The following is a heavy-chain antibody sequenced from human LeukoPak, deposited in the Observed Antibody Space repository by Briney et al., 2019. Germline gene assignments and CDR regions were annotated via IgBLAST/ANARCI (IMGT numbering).Heavy chain of an antibody. CDR2: IKQDGSEK. V-gene: IGHV3-7*01. Sequence: GGSLRLSCAASGFTFSSYWMSWVRQAPGKGLEWVANIKQDGSEKYYVDSVKGRFTISRDNAKNSLYLQMNSPRAEDTAVYYCARVHGDYSGVPGYWGQGTLVTVSS. CDR3: ARVHGDYSGVPGY. D-gene: IGHD4-17*01. CDR1: GFTFSSYW. J-gene: IGHJ4*02.